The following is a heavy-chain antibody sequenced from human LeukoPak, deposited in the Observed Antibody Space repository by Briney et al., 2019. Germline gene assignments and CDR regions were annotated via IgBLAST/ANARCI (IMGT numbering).Heavy chain of an antibody. J-gene: IGHJ4*02. CDR3: AREASGSDNYYSDF. Sequence: GGSLRLSCAVSGFTFSTYWMQWVRQAPGKGPVWVSRIHKDGKNTKYADSVEGRFTISRDNGKNTLYLQMNSLRAEDTAVYYCAREASGSDNYYSDFWGQGTLVTVSS. CDR2: IHKDGKNT. CDR1: GFTFSTYW. D-gene: IGHD3-10*01. V-gene: IGHV3-74*03.